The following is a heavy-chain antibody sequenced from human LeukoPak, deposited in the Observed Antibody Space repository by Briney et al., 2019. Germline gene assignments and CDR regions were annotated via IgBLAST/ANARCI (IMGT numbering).Heavy chain of an antibody. D-gene: IGHD3-16*02. V-gene: IGHV4-59*01. CDR1: GGSISSYY. CDR2: IYYSGST. J-gene: IGHJ4*02. CDR3: ARGEDDYVWGSYRSTYTIDY. Sequence: SETLSLTCTVSGGSISSYYWSWIRQPPGKGLEWIGYIYYSGSTNYNPSLKSRVTISVDTSKNQFSLKLSSVTAADTAVYYCARGEDDYVWGSYRSTYTIDYWGQGTLVTVSS.